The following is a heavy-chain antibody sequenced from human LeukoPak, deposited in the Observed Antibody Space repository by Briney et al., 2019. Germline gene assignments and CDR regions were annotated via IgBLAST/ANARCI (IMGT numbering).Heavy chain of an antibody. D-gene: IGHD2-2*01. CDR3: AKGGYCSSTSCYVNWFDP. J-gene: IGHJ5*02. CDR2: ISGTGGST. Sequence: GGSLRLSCAASGFTFSSYAMSWVRQAPGKGLEWVSAISGTGGSTYYADSVKGRFTISRDNSKNTLYLQMNSLRAEDTAVYYCAKGGYCSSTSCYVNWFDPWGQGTLVTVSS. CDR1: GFTFSSYA. V-gene: IGHV3-23*01.